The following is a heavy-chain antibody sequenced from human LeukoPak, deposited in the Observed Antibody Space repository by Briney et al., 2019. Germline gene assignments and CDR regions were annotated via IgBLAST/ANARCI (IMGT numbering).Heavy chain of an antibody. V-gene: IGHV4-39*01. CDR3: ARHFYDSSGYYYSGDGVYYFDY. J-gene: IGHJ4*02. CDR1: GGSISSSSYY. D-gene: IGHD3-22*01. Sequence: SETLSLTCTVSGGSISSSSYYWGWIRQPPGKGLEWIGSIYYSGSTYYNPSLKSRVTISVDTSKNQFSLKLSSVTAADTAVYYCARHFYDSSGYYYSGDGVYYFDYWGQGTLVTASS. CDR2: IYYSGST.